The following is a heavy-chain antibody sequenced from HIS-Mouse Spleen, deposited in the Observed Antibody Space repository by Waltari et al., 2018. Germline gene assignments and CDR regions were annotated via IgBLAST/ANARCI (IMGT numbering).Heavy chain of an antibody. CDR2: IYYSGST. J-gene: IGHJ2*01. D-gene: IGHD6-13*01. CDR3: AREIPYSSSWYDWYFDL. Sequence: QLQLQESGPGLVKPSETLSLTCPVPGGPISSSGYYWGWIRQPPGKGLEWIGSIYYSGSTYYNPSLKSRVTISVDTSKNQFSLKLSSVTAADTAVYYCAREIPYSSSWYDWYFDLWGRGTLVTVSS. V-gene: IGHV4-39*07. CDR1: GGPISSSGYY.